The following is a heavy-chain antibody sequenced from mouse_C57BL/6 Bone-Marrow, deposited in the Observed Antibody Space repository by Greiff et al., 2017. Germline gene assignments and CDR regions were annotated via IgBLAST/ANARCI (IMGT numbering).Heavy chain of an antibody. CDR3: ARYYSNYYYAMDY. D-gene: IGHD2-5*01. CDR2: IYPGGGYT. V-gene: IGHV1-63*01. Sequence: VQLQQSGAELVRPGTSVKMSCKASGYTFTNYWIGWAKQRPGQGLEWIGDIYPGGGYTNYNEKFKGKATLTADKSSSTAYLQFSSLTSEDSAIYYCARYYSNYYYAMDYWGQGTSVTVSS. J-gene: IGHJ4*01. CDR1: GYTFTNYW.